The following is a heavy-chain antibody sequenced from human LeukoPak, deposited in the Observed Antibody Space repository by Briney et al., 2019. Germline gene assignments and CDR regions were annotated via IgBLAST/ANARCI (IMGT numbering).Heavy chain of an antibody. CDR3: ARADRLHGGPYLIGP. V-gene: IGHV1-2*02. CDR1: GYTFTDYY. CDR2: INPNTGGT. Sequence: ASVKVSCETSGYTFTDYYMHWVRQAPGQGLEWMGWINPNTGGTSSAQKFQGRVTMSRDTAITTVYMEVSWLTSDDTAIYYCARADRLHGGPYLIGPWGQGTLVTVSS. D-gene: IGHD2-21*01. J-gene: IGHJ5*02.